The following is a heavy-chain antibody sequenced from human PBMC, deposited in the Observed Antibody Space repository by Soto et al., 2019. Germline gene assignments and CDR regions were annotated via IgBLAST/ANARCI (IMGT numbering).Heavy chain of an antibody. J-gene: IGHJ4*02. V-gene: IGHV1-69*01. CDR3: ARGRDTAMVTVPFAFDY. Sequence: QVQLVQSGAEVKKPGSSVKVSCKATGGTFSSYAISWVRQAPGQGLEWMGGIIPIFGTANYAQKFQGRVTITADESTSAAYMELSSLRSEDTAVYYCARGRDTAMVTVPFAFDYWGQGTLVTVSS. CDR1: GGTFSSYA. CDR2: IIPIFGTA. D-gene: IGHD5-18*01.